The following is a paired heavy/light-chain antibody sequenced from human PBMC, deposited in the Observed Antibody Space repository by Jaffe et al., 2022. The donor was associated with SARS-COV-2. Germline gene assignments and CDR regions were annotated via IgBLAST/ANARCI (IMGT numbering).Light chain of an antibody. J-gene: IGLJ2*01. V-gene: IGLV3-25*03. CDR3: QSADSSGTDVV. CDR1: VLSKQY. CDR2: KDT. Sequence: YELTQPPSVSVSPGQTARITCSGDVLSKQYGYWYQQKPGQAPVLVIYKDTEGPSGIPERFSGSSSGTTVTLTISGVQAEDEADYYCQSADSSGTDVVFGGGTKLTVL.
Heavy chain of an antibody. J-gene: IGHJ4*02. V-gene: IGHV1-2*06. D-gene: IGHD6-13*01. CDR1: GYTFTGYY. CDR3: ARLNIAAAISGFDC. CDR2: INPNNGGT. Sequence: QVRLVQSGAEVKEPGASVKVSCRASGYTFTGYYMYWVRQAPGQGLEWMGRINPNNGGTNSAQKFQGRVTMTRDTSISTAYMELSRLRSDDTAVYYCARLNIAAAISGFDCWGQGTLITVSS.